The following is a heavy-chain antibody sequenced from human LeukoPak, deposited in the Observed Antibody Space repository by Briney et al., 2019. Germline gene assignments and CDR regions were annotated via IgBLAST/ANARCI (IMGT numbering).Heavy chain of an antibody. V-gene: IGHV3-7*03. J-gene: IGHJ3*02. D-gene: IGHD3-22*01. CDR1: GFSFSSYW. Sequence: PGGSLRLSCEGSGFSFSSYWMTWVRQLPGKGPEWVANIRQDESERYFADSVKGRFTISRDNAKKSVYLHMSSLRAEDTAVYYCARVGYDSSGYDAFDIWGQGTMVTVSS. CDR2: IRQDESER. CDR3: ARVGYDSSGYDAFDI.